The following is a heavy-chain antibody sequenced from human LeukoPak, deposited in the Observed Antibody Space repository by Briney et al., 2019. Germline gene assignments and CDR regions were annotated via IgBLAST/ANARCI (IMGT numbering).Heavy chain of an antibody. D-gene: IGHD6-19*01. V-gene: IGHV3-48*03. Sequence: GGSLRLSCAASGFTFSSYEMNWVRQAPGKGLEWVSYISSSGSTIYYADSVKGRFTISRDNAKNSLYLQMNSLRAEDTAVYYCVRDAYSSGLLGLHWGQGTLVTVSS. CDR3: VRDAYSSGLLGLH. J-gene: IGHJ4*02. CDR2: ISSSGSTI. CDR1: GFTFSSYE.